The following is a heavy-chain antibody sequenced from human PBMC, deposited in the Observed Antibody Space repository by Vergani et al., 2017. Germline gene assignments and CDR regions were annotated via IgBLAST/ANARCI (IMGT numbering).Heavy chain of an antibody. CDR2: IYHSGST. J-gene: IGHJ4*02. CDR3: ARIYTAMVRGCFDY. D-gene: IGHD5-18*01. V-gene: IGHV4-38-2*02. CDR1: GYSISSGYY. Sequence: QVQLQESGPGLVKPSETLSLTCTVSGYSISSGYYWGWIRQPPGKGLEWIGGIYHSGSTYYNPSLKSRVTISVDTSKNQFSLKLSSVTAADTAVYYCARIYTAMVRGCFDYWGQGTLVTVSS.